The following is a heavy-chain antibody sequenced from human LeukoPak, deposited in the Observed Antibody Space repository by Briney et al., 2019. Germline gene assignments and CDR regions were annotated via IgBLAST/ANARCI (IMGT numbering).Heavy chain of an antibody. CDR2: ISGSGGST. J-gene: IGHJ5*02. V-gene: IGHV3-23*01. D-gene: IGHD6-6*01. CDR3: ARDYLSSRPLSNWFDP. CDR1: GFTFSSYA. Sequence: GGSLRLSCAASGFTFSSYAMSWVRQAPGKGLEWVSAISGSGGSTYYADSVKGRFTISRDNSKNTLYLQMNSLRVEDTAVYYCARDYLSSRPLSNWFDPWGQGTLVTVSS.